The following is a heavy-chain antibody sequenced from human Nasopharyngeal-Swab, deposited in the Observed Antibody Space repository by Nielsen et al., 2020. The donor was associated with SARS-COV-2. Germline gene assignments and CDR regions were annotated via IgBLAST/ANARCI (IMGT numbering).Heavy chain of an antibody. Sequence: SVKVSCKASGGTFSSYAISWVRQAPAQGLEWMGGIIPIFGTANYAQKFQGRVTITADESTSTAYMELSSLRSEDTAVYYCARGGREGSSWQDWYFDLWGRGTLVTVSS. J-gene: IGHJ2*01. V-gene: IGHV1-69*13. CDR1: GGTFSSYA. D-gene: IGHD6-13*01. CDR3: ARGGREGSSWQDWYFDL. CDR2: IIPIFGTA.